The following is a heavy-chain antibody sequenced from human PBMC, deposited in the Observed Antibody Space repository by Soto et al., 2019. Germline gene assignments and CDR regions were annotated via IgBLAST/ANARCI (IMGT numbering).Heavy chain of an antibody. CDR2: ISYDGSHE. Sequence: PGGSLRLSCAASGFTFSNYGMHWVRQAPGKGLEWVAVISYDGSHEYYADSVKGRFTISRDNSKNTLFLQMNSLRAEDTAVYYCAREYCSSTSCLNWFDPWGQGTLVTVSS. CDR3: AREYCSSTSCLNWFDP. J-gene: IGHJ5*02. D-gene: IGHD2-2*01. CDR1: GFTFSNYG. V-gene: IGHV3-30*03.